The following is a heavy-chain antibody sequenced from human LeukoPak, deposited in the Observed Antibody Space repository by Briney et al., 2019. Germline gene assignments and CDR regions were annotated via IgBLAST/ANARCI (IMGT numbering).Heavy chain of an antibody. V-gene: IGHV4-59*01. D-gene: IGHD3-10*01. CDR3: ARSDSSGSYYSPFDP. J-gene: IGHJ5*02. CDR1: GGSLSSFY. Sequence: PPGTLSLTCTVSGGSLSSFYWSWIRHPPGEGVGWVGYINYKGNTNYTPPLTSRSTISLDTSKNPFSLKRSSRTAADTAEYYCARSDSSGSYYSPFDPWGEGTLVSVSS. CDR2: INYKGNT.